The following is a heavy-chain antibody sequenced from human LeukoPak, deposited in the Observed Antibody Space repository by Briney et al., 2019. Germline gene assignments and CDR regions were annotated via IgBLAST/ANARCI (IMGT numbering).Heavy chain of an antibody. V-gene: IGHV3-23*01. CDR3: AGDYDILTGYEY. D-gene: IGHD3-9*01. CDR2: ISGSGGST. J-gene: IGHJ4*02. CDR1: GFTFSSDA. Sequence: GGSLRLSCAASGFTFSSDAMSWVRQAPGKGLEWVSAISGSGGSTYYADSVKGRFTISRDNSKNTLYLQMNSLRAEDTAVYYCAGDYDILTGYEYWGQGTLVTVSS.